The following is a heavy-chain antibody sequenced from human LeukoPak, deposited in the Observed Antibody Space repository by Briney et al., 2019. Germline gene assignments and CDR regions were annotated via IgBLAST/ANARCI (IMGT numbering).Heavy chain of an antibody. CDR2: IYYSGST. D-gene: IGHD2-8*01. Sequence: PSETLSLTCTVSGGSSSSYYWSWIRQRPGKGLEWIGYIYYSGSTNYNPSLKSRVTISVDTSKNQFSLKLSSVTAADTAVYYCARAWEYCTNGVCLFDYWGQGTLVTVSS. V-gene: IGHV4-59*01. CDR1: GGSSSSYY. CDR3: ARAWEYCTNGVCLFDY. J-gene: IGHJ4*02.